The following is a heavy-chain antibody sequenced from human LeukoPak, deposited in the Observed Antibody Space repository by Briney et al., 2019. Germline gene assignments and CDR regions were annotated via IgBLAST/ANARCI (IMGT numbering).Heavy chain of an antibody. V-gene: IGHV3-23*01. CDR3: AKDSSGYDSFYFDY. CDR2: ISGSGGST. Sequence: GGSLRLSCAASGFTFSSYAMSWVRQAPGKGLEWVSAISGSGGSTYYADSVKGRFTISRDNSKNTLYLQMNSLRAEDTAVYYRAKDSSGYDSFYFDYWGQGTLVTVSS. D-gene: IGHD3-3*01. CDR1: GFTFSSYA. J-gene: IGHJ4*02.